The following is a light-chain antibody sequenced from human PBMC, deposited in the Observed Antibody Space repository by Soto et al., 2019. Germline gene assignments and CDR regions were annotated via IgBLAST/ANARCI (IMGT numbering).Light chain of an antibody. CDR3: QQNLGVHT. CDR2: DAS. Sequence: IMFTQSPRILPLSTGERAILSCRASQNVRGYLAWYQQKPGQAPRLLIYDASNRATGIPARFSGSGSGTDFTLTISSLEPEDSAVYYCQQNLGVHTFGQGTKVDIK. CDR1: QNVRGY. J-gene: IGKJ1*01. V-gene: IGKV3-11*01.